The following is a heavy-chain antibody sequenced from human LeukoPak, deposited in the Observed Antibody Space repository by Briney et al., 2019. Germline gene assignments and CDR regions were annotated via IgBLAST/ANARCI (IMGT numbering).Heavy chain of an antibody. CDR3: TTDLGYTSLFDY. CDR2: IKSKTDGGTT. J-gene: IGHJ4*02. CDR1: GFTFSNAW. V-gene: IGHV3-15*01. Sequence: GGSLRLFCGAWGFTFSNAWMRGVRGARGKGREGGGRIKSKTDGGTTDYAAPVKGRFTISRDDSKNTLYLQMNSLKTEDTAVYYCTTDLGYTSLFDYWGQGTLVTVSS. D-gene: IGHD3-16*02.